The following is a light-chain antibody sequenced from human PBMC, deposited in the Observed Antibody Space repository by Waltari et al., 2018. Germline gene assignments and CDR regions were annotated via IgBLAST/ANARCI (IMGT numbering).Light chain of an antibody. CDR1: SSHIGSNY. V-gene: IGLV1-47*01. J-gene: IGLJ3*02. CDR3: AAWDDSLTGRV. Sequence: QSVLTQPSSASGTPGQRVPISCSGSSSHIGSNYVYWYQQLPGTAPKLLIHTDNQRPSGVPDRFSASKSGASASLAISGLRSDDEADYYCAAWDDSLTGRVFGGGTKLTVL. CDR2: TDN.